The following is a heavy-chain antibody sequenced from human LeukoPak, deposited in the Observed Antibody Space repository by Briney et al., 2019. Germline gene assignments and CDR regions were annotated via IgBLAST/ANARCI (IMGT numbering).Heavy chain of an antibody. D-gene: IGHD6-19*01. CDR1: GGTFSSYA. Sequence: GASVKVSCKASGGTFSSYAISWVRQAPGQGLEWMGGIIPIFGTANYAQKFQGRVTITTDESTSTAYVELSSLRSEGTAVYYCARGSSGLYFDYWGQGTLVTVSS. CDR3: ARGSSGLYFDY. CDR2: IIPIFGTA. V-gene: IGHV1-69*05. J-gene: IGHJ4*02.